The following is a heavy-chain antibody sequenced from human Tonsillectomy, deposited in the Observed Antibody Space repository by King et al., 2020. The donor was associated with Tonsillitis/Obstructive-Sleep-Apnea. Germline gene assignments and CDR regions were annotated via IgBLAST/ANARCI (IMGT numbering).Heavy chain of an antibody. D-gene: IGHD3-3*01. J-gene: IGHJ4*02. Sequence: QLHESGPGLVKPSETLSLTCTVSGGSISSYYWSWIRQPPGKGLEWIGYIYYSGSTNYNPSLKSRVTISVDTSKNQFSLKLSSVTAADTAVYYCAREDFWSGYSALYWGQGTLVTVSS. CDR1: GGSISSYY. CDR3: AREDFWSGYSALY. V-gene: IGHV4-59*01. CDR2: IYYSGST.